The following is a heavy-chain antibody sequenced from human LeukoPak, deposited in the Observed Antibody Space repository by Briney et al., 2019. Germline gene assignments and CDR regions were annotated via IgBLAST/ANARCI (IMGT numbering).Heavy chain of an antibody. CDR2: ISANDGKT. Sequence: ASVKVSCKASGYTFTSYDINWVRQATGQGLEWMGWISANDGKTHYSEKHQGRVTMSTDTVTSTAYMELRSLRSGDTAVYYCARDQGPYYYDSSGSGFDPWGQGTLVTVSS. J-gene: IGHJ5*02. CDR3: ARDQGPYYYDSSGSGFDP. CDR1: GYTFTSYD. D-gene: IGHD3-22*01. V-gene: IGHV1-18*01.